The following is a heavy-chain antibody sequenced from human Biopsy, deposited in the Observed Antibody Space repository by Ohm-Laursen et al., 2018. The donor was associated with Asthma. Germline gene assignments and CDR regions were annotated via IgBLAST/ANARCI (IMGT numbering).Heavy chain of an antibody. D-gene: IGHD3-16*01. J-gene: IGHJ4*02. CDR3: ARFGGTSYGSPFDH. CDR1: GGSISTSGYL. V-gene: IGHV4-31*03. Sequence: SHTLSLTCTVSGGSISTSGYLWSWIRQLTGGGLEKIGYIPDTGSTFYNPSLRGRLRISLDTSKNQFSLRLTSATAADTAVYFCARFGGTSYGSPFDHWGLGALVTVSS. CDR2: IPDTGST.